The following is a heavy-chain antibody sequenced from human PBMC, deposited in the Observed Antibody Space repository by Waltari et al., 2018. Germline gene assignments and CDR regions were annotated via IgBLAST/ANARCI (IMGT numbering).Heavy chain of an antibody. CDR2: INPKVCIT. V-gene: IGHV1-46*01. CDR3: AGSRRGSSGCSYYFDY. Sequence: QVQLVQSGAEVKKPGASVKVSCKASGYTFTSYYMHWVRQAPGQGLEWMGIINPKVCITSNAKKFQGRVTMSNHTSTSTVYMDLSTLRSEDTSLYYCAGSRRGSSGCSYYFDYWGHGTLVTVAS. J-gene: IGHJ4*01. D-gene: IGHD6-19*01. CDR1: GYTFTSYY.